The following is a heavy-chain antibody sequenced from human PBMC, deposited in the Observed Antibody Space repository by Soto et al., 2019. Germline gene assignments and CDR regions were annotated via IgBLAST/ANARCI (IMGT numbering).Heavy chain of an antibody. V-gene: IGHV4-39*01. J-gene: IGHJ6*02. CDR1: GGSIINRSYC. D-gene: IGHD6-13*01. CDR2: IYYSGST. Sequence: SETLSLTSTVSGGSIINRSYCWGWNSQPPGKGLEWIGSIYYSGSTYYNPSLKSRVTISVDTSKNQFSLKLSSVTAADTAVYYCARHVGIAAAGTGFDGMDVWGQGTTVTVSS. CDR3: ARHVGIAAAGTGFDGMDV.